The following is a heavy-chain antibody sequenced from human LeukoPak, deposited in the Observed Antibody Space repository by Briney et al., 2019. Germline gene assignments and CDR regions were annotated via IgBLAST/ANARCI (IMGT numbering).Heavy chain of an antibody. V-gene: IGHV3-53*01. J-gene: IGHJ4*02. D-gene: IGHD5-18*01. Sequence: PGGSLRLSCAASGFTVSCNYMSWVRQAPGKGLEWVPAIYSGGRTYYADSVQSRFTISRDNSKNTLYLQMSSPRAEDTAVYYCARGRLIHLFDYWGQGTLVTVSS. CDR2: IYSGGRT. CDR3: ARGRLIHLFDY. CDR1: GFTVSCNY.